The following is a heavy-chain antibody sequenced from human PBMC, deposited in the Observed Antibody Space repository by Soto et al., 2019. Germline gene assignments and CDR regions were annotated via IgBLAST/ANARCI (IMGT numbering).Heavy chain of an antibody. J-gene: IGHJ4*02. D-gene: IGHD3-22*01. CDR3: ARDYYVSY. CDR1: GFTFSSSS. V-gene: IGHV3-48*01. Sequence: EVQLVESGGGLVQPGGSLRLSCAASGFTFSSSSMNWVRQAPGKGLEWVSYISSSRSAIYYADSVKGRFTISRDNAKNSVYLQMNSLRAEDTAVYYCARDYYVSYWGQGTLVTVSS. CDR2: ISSSRSAI.